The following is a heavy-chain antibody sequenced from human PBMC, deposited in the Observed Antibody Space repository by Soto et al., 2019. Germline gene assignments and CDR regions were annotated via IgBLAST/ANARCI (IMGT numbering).Heavy chain of an antibody. J-gene: IGHJ6*02. CDR2: INHSGST. CDR1: GGSFSGYY. Sequence: QVQLQQWGAGLLKPSETLSLTCAVYGGSFSGYYWSWIRQPPGKGLEWIGEINHSGSTNYNPSLKSRVTISVDTSKNQFSLKLSSVTAADTAVYYCASLYGSGKANYYYYYGMDVWGQGTTVTVSS. V-gene: IGHV4-34*01. CDR3: ASLYGSGKANYYYYYGMDV. D-gene: IGHD3-10*01.